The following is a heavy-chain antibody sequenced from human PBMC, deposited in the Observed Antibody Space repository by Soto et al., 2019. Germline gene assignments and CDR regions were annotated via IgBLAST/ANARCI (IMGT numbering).Heavy chain of an antibody. V-gene: IGHV1-69*02. J-gene: IGHJ4*02. CDR3: AGGTYYFDY. D-gene: IGHD1-26*01. Sequence: SVKVSCKASGGTFSSYTISWVRQAPGQGLEWMGRIIPILGIANYAQKFQGRFTISRDNSKNTLYLQMNSLRAEDTAVYYCAGGTYYFDYCGQGTLVTVS. CDR1: GGTFSSYT. CDR2: IIPILGIA.